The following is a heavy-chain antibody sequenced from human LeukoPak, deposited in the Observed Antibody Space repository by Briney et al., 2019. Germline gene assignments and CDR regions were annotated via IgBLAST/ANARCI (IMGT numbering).Heavy chain of an antibody. Sequence: GASVKVSCKASGYTFTGYYMHWVRQAPGQGLEWMGRINPNSGGTNYAQKFQGRVTMTRDTSISTAYMELSRLRSDDTAVYYCARQKTTVTTSPLGYWGQGTLVNVSS. D-gene: IGHD4-17*01. CDR1: GYTFTGYY. CDR3: ARQKTTVTTSPLGY. J-gene: IGHJ4*02. CDR2: INPNSGGT. V-gene: IGHV1-2*06.